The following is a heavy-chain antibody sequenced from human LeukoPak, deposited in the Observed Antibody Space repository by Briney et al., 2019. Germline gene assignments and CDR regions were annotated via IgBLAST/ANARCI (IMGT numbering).Heavy chain of an antibody. CDR1: GFXFSSYT. V-gene: IGHV3-21*06. J-gene: IGHJ6*02. CDR2: ISSSSSYM. Sequence: GGSLRLSCAASGFXFSSYTMNWVRQVPGKGLEWVSSISSSSSYMYYADSVKGRFTISRDNAKNSLYLQMNSLRAEDTAVYYCARDRDVPAIGMDVWGQGTTVTVSS. CDR3: ARDRDVPAIGMDV.